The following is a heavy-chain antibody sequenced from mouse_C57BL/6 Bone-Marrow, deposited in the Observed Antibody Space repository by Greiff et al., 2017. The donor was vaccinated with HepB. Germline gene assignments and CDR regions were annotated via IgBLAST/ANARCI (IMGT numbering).Heavy chain of an antibody. V-gene: IGHV1-69*01. CDR2: IDPSDSYT. Sequence: QVQLQQPGAELVMPGASVKLSCKASGYTFTSYWMHWVKQRPGQGLEWIGEIDPSDSYTNYNQKFKGKSTLTVDKSSSTAYMQLSSLTSEDSEVYYCERKVVFYYYGSSYYWYFDVWGTGTTVTVSS. CDR1: GYTFTSYW. J-gene: IGHJ1*03. D-gene: IGHD1-1*01. CDR3: ERKVVFYYYGSSYYWYFDV.